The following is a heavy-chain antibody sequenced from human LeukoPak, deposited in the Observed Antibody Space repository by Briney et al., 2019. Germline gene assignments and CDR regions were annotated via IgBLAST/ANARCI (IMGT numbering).Heavy chain of an antibody. CDR2: IYSSGSA. CDR1: GGSINSNNYY. Sequence: SETLSLTCTVSGGSINSNNYYWGWIRQPPGKGLEWIGSIYSSGSAYYNPSLKSRVTISVDTSKNQFSLKLSSVTAADTAVYYCASDRYSSSFDYWGQGTLVTVSS. CDR3: ASDRYSSSFDY. V-gene: IGHV4-39*07. D-gene: IGHD6-13*01. J-gene: IGHJ4*02.